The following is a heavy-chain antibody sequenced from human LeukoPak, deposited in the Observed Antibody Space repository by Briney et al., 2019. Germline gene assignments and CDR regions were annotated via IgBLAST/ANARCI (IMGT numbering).Heavy chain of an antibody. V-gene: IGHV4-59*08. CDR3: ARHTYNSGWYYFDY. J-gene: IGHJ4*02. CDR2: VYHSGST. D-gene: IGHD6-19*01. Sequence: SETLSLTCAVYGGSFSTYYWSWIRQPPGKGLEWIGYVYHSGSTNYNPSLKSRVTISVDTSKKQFSLRLSSVTAADTAVYYCARHTYNSGWYYFDYWGQGTLVTVSS. CDR1: GGSFSTYY.